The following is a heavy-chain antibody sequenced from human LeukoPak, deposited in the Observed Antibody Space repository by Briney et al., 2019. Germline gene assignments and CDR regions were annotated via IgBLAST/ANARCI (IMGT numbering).Heavy chain of an antibody. CDR1: GFTFSSYW. Sequence: PGGSLRLSCAASGFTFSSYWMHWVRQAPGKGLVWVTRINSDGTSSSYADSVKGRFTISRDNVKKTLYLQMNSLRAEDTAVYYCAREHGSGSYDYWGQGTLVTVSS. D-gene: IGHD3-10*01. CDR2: INSDGTSS. V-gene: IGHV3-74*01. J-gene: IGHJ4*02. CDR3: AREHGSGSYDY.